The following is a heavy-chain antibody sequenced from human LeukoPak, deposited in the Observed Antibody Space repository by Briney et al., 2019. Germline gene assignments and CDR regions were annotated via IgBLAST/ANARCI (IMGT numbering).Heavy chain of an antibody. J-gene: IGHJ4*02. CDR2: IIPIFGTA. CDR1: GGTFSSYA. D-gene: IGHD6-19*01. V-gene: IGHV1-69*13. Sequence: SVKVSCKASGGTFSSYAISWVRQAPGQGLEWMGGIIPIFGTANYAQKFQGRVTITADESTSTAYMELSSLRSEDTAVYYCARDIRPLGYSCGLSYFDYWGQGTLVTVSS. CDR3: ARDIRPLGYSCGLSYFDY.